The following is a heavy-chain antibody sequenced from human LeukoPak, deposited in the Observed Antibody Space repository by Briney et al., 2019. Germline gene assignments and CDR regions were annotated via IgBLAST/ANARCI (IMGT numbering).Heavy chain of an antibody. D-gene: IGHD3-3*01. CDR3: ARPQGYYDFWSGYYLFDY. Sequence: SVKVSCKASGGTFSSYAISWVRQAPGQGLEWMGGIIPIFGTANYAQKFQGRVTITADESTSTAYMELSSLRSEDTAVYYCARPQGYYDFWSGYYLFDYWGQGTLVTVSS. CDR2: IIPIFGTA. V-gene: IGHV1-69*01. J-gene: IGHJ4*02. CDR1: GGTFSSYA.